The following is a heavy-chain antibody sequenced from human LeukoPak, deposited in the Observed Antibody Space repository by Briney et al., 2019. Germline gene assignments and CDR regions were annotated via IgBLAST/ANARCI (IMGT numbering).Heavy chain of an antibody. CDR3: ARDMYGDLFEEGFDY. CDR1: GGTFSSYA. D-gene: IGHD4-17*01. V-gene: IGHV1-69*05. Sequence: SVKVSCKASGGTFSSYAISWVRHAPGQGLEWMGGIIPIFGTANYAQKFQGRVTITTDESTSTAYMELSSLRSEDTAVYYCARDMYGDLFEEGFDYWGQGTLVTVSS. J-gene: IGHJ4*02. CDR2: IIPIFGTA.